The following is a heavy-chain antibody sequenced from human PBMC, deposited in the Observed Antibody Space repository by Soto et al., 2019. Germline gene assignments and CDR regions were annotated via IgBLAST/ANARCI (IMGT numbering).Heavy chain of an antibody. CDR2: ISYDGSNK. Sequence: GGSLRLSCAASGFTFSSYAMHWVRQAPGKGLEWVAVISYDGSNKYYADSVKGRFTISRDNYKNTLYLQMNSLRAEDTAVYYSARDSRRYCSSTSCYFSGQFDYWGKGTLVTVS. V-gene: IGHV3-30-3*01. J-gene: IGHJ4*02. CDR3: ARDSRRYCSSTSCYFSGQFDY. D-gene: IGHD2-2*01. CDR1: GFTFSSYA.